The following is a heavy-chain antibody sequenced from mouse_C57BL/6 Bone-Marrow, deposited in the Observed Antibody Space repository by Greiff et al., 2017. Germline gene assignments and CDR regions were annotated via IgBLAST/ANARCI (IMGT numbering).Heavy chain of an antibody. Sequence: EVHLVESGGGLVKPGGSLKLSCAASGFTFSSYAMSWVRQTPEKRLEWVATISDGGSYTYYPDNVKSRFTISRDNAKNNLYLQMSHLKSEDTAMYYCARDYYENFDYWGQGTTLTVSS. J-gene: IGHJ2*01. V-gene: IGHV5-4*01. CDR3: ARDYYENFDY. D-gene: IGHD1-1*01. CDR1: GFTFSSYA. CDR2: ISDGGSYT.